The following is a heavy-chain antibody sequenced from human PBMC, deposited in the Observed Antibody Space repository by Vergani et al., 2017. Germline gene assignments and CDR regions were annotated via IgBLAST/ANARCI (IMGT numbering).Heavy chain of an antibody. CDR2: IIPIFGTA. V-gene: IGHV1-69*06. CDR3: AKAPLGYSYAPDGFFDY. CDR1: GGTFSSYA. D-gene: IGHD5-18*01. Sequence: QVQLVQSGAEVKKPGSSVKVSCKASGGTFSSYAISWVRQAPGQGLEWMGGIIPIFGTANYAQKFQGRVTITADKSTSTAYMELSSLRSEDTAVYYCAKAPLGYSYAPDGFFDYWGQGTLVTVSS. J-gene: IGHJ4*02.